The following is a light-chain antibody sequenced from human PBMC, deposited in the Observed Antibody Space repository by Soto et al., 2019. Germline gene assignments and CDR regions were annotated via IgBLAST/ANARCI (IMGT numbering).Light chain of an antibody. CDR3: SSYTSSNTLV. CDR1: SSDIGGYNY. J-gene: IGLJ1*01. Sequence: QSALTQPASVSGSPGQSITISCTGGSSDIGGYNYVSWFQQHPGKVPKLMIYKVTNRPSGVSNRFSGSKSGSTASLTISGLQAEDEADYYCSSYTSSNTLVFGTGTKLTVL. CDR2: KVT. V-gene: IGLV2-14*01.